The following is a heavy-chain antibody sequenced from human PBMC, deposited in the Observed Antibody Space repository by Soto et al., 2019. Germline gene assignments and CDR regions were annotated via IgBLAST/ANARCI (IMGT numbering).Heavy chain of an antibody. CDR3: ARHSPYDFWSGYSAFVDYYYYMDV. D-gene: IGHD3-3*01. V-gene: IGHV4-59*08. J-gene: IGHJ6*03. Sequence: SETLSLTCTVSGGSISSYYWSWIRQPPGKGLEWIGYIYYSGSTNYNPSLKSRVTISVDTSKNQFSLKLSSVTAADTAVYYCARHSPYDFWSGYSAFVDYYYYMDVWGKGTTVTVSS. CDR2: IYYSGST. CDR1: GGSISSYY.